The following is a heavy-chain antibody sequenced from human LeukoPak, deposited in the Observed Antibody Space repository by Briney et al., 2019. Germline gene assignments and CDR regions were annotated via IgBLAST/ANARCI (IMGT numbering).Heavy chain of an antibody. CDR3: AKYDSSGYYYDYFDY. CDR1: AFTSSSYA. Sequence: GGSLGLSCAASAFTSSSYAMSWVRQAPGKGLEWASAISGSGGSTYYADSVKGRFTISRDNSKNTLYLQMNSLRAEDTAVYYCAKYDSSGYYYDYFDYWGQGTLVTVSS. D-gene: IGHD3-22*01. V-gene: IGHV3-23*01. J-gene: IGHJ4*02. CDR2: ISGSGGST.